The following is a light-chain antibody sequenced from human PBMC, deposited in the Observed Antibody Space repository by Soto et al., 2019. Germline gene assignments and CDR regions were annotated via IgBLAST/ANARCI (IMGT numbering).Light chain of an antibody. V-gene: IGKV1-5*03. CDR3: QHSHSYS. CDR2: KAS. Sequence: DIQMTQSPSTLSASVGDRVTITCRASQSISSWLAWYQQKPGKAPNLLIYKASSLESGVPSRFSGSGSGTEFTLTISSLQPDDFATYYCQHSHSYSFGQGTKGEIK. CDR1: QSISSW. J-gene: IGKJ1*01.